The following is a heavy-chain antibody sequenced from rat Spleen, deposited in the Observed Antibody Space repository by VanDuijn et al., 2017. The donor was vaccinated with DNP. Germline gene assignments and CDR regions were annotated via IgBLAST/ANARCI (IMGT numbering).Heavy chain of an antibody. D-gene: IGHD1-2*01. CDR1: GFSLTSNN. Sequence: QVQLKESGPGLVQPSQTLSLTCTVAGFSLTSNNVHWVRQPPGKGLEWMGVIWSSGGTRYNSAFKSRLSISRDTSKSQVFLKMNSLQSDDTAKYFCARELYPYAMDAWGQGTSVTVSS. V-gene: IGHV2-41*01. CDR2: IWSSGGT. CDR3: ARELYPYAMDA. J-gene: IGHJ4*01.